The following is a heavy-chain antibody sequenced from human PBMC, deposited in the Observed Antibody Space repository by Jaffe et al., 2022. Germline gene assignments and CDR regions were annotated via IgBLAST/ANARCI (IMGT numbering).Heavy chain of an antibody. CDR1: GFTFSSYG. CDR2: IRYDGSNK. Sequence: QVQLVESGGGVVQPGGSLRLSCAASGFTFSSYGMHWVRQAPGKGLEWVAFIRYDGSNKYYADSVKGRFTISRDNSKNTLYLQMNSLRAEDTAVYYCAKDLHTVGATRDDAFDIWGQGTMVTVSS. J-gene: IGHJ3*02. D-gene: IGHD1-26*01. CDR3: AKDLHTVGATRDDAFDI. V-gene: IGHV3-30*02.